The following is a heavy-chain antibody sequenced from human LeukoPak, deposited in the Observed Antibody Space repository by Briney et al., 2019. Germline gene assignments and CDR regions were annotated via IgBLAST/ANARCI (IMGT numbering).Heavy chain of an antibody. CDR1: GFTFSTYG. CDR2: IWYDGSNK. J-gene: IGHJ4*02. V-gene: IGHV3-30*02. Sequence: PGGSLRLSCVASGFTFSTYGMHWVRQAPGKGLEWVAVIWYDGSNKYYADSVKGRFTISRDNSKNTLYLQMNSLRAEDTAVYYCAKDSGSSWPGYWGQGTLVTVSS. CDR3: AKDSGSSWPGY. D-gene: IGHD1-26*01.